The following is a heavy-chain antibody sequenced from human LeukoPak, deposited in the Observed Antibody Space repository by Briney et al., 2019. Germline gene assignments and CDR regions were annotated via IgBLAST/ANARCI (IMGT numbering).Heavy chain of an antibody. CDR3: AREGGGYCSGGSCRGLGLDY. J-gene: IGHJ4*02. Sequence: SETLSLTCTVSGGSISSYYWSWIRQPPGKGLEWIGYIYYSGSTNYNPSLKSRVTISVDTSKNQFSLKLSSVTAADTAVYYCAREGGGYCSGGSCRGLGLDYWGQGTLVTVSS. CDR1: GGSISSYY. V-gene: IGHV4-59*01. D-gene: IGHD2-15*01. CDR2: IYYSGST.